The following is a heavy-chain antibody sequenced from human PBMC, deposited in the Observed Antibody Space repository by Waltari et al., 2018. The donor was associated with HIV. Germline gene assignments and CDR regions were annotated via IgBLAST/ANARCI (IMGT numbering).Heavy chain of an antibody. J-gene: IGHJ4*02. Sequence: EVQLVESGGGLVQPGGSLRLSCAASGFTFSDYSMNWVRQAPGNGLEWVSYIRSSSRTIYYADSVKGRFTISRDNAKNSLYLQMNSLRAEDTAVYYCARDPVYSGSSLVYYFDYWGQGTLVTVSS. V-gene: IGHV3-48*01. CDR3: ARDPVYSGSSLVYYFDY. CDR2: IRSSSRTI. D-gene: IGHD6-6*01. CDR1: GFTFSDYS.